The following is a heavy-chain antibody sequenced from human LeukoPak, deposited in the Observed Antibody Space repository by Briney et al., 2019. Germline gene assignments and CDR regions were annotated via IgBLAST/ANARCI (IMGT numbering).Heavy chain of an antibody. CDR3: AKVLRYCSSTSCYPDYFDY. Sequence: GGSLRLSCAASGFTFSSYAMSWVRQAPGKGLEWVSAISGSGGSTYYADSVKGRFTISRDNSKNTLYLQMNSLRAEDTAVYYCAKVLRYCSSTSCYPDYFDYWGQGTPVTVSS. CDR2: ISGSGGST. V-gene: IGHV3-23*01. J-gene: IGHJ4*02. CDR1: GFTFSSYA. D-gene: IGHD2-2*01.